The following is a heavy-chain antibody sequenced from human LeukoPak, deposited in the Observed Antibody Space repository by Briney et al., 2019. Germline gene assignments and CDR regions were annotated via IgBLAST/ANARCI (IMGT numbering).Heavy chain of an antibody. CDR2: INHSGST. CDR3: ARGIRFFDY. V-gene: IGHV4-34*01. Sequence: SETLSLTCAVYGGSFSGYYWSWIRQPPGKGLEWIGEINHSGSTNYNPSLKSRVTISVDTSKNQLSLKLSSVTAADTAVYYCARGIRFFDYWGQGTLVTVSS. D-gene: IGHD3-3*01. J-gene: IGHJ4*02. CDR1: GGSFSGYY.